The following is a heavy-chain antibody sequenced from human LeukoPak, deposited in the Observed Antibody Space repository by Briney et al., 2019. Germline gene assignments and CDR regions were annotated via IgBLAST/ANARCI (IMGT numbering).Heavy chain of an antibody. CDR1: GGSISSSSYY. CDR2: IYYSGST. Sequence: SETLSLTCTVSGGSISSSSYYWGWIRQPPGKGLEWIGSIYYSGSTYYNPSLKSRVTISVDTSKNQFSLKLSSVTAADTAVYYCARDGYNYGSRWFDPWGQGTLVTVSS. D-gene: IGHD5-24*01. V-gene: IGHV4-39*07. CDR3: ARDGYNYGSRWFDP. J-gene: IGHJ5*02.